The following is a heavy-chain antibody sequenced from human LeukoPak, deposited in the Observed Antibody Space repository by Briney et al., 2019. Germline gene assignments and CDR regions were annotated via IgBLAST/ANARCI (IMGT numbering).Heavy chain of an antibody. J-gene: IGHJ4*02. V-gene: IGHV4-34*01. Sequence: SETLSLTCAVYGGSFSGYYWSWIRQPPGKGLEWIGEINHSGSTNYNPSLKSRVTISVDTSKNQFSLKLSSVTAADTAVYYCARGWVGRAVAGTLDYWGQGTLVTVSS. CDR3: ARGWVGRAVAGTLDY. D-gene: IGHD6-19*01. CDR2: INHSGST. CDR1: GGSFSGYY.